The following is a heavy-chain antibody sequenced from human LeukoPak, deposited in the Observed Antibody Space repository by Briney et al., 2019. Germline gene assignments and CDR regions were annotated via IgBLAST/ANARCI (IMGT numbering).Heavy chain of an antibody. CDR2: ISVYNGNT. D-gene: IGHD3-22*01. Sequence: GASVKVSCKASGYTFTSYGISWVRQAPGQGLGWMGWISVYNGNTNYAQKLQGRVTMTIDTSTSTAYMELRSLRSDDTAVYYCARYYDSSGYCYFDYWGQGTLVTVSS. CDR1: GYTFTSYG. J-gene: IGHJ4*02. CDR3: ARYYDSSGYCYFDY. V-gene: IGHV1-18*01.